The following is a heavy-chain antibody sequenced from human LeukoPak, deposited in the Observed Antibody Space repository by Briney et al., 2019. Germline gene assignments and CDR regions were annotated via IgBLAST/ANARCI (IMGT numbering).Heavy chain of an antibody. J-gene: IGHJ5*02. CDR3: ARHMDYYDSSGRLPGLNWSDP. V-gene: IGHV5-51*01. CDR2: IYPGDSDT. Sequence: GESLEISCKGSGYSFTSYWIGWVRQMTGKGLEWMGIIYPGDSDTRYSPSFQGQVTISADKSISTAYLQWSSLKASDTAMYYCARHMDYYDSSGRLPGLNWSDPWGQGTLVTVSS. CDR1: GYSFTSYW. D-gene: IGHD3-22*01.